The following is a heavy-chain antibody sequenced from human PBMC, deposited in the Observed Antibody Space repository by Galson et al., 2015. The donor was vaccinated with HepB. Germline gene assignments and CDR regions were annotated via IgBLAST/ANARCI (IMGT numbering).Heavy chain of an antibody. CDR3: ARGYLGSGRADN. CDR1: SDSITSRNW. Sequence: ETLSLTCTVTSDSITSRNWWIWVRQPPGKGLEWIGKVYHTGRTNYKPSLKSRVTMSVDKSTNQFFLGLSSVTAADTAVYYCARGYLGSGRADNWGQGILVTVSS. CDR2: VYHTGRT. J-gene: IGHJ4*02. V-gene: IGHV4-4*02. D-gene: IGHD3-10*01.